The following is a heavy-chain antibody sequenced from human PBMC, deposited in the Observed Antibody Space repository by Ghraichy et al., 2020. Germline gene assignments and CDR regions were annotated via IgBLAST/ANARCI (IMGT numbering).Heavy chain of an antibody. D-gene: IGHD4-11*01. CDR2: IIPIFGTA. V-gene: IGHV1-69*13. CDR3: ASPTYSNYEGGEYYYYYGMDV. Sequence: SVKVSCKASGGTFSSYAISWVRQAPGQGLEWMGGIIPIFGTANYAQKFQGRVTITADESTSTAYMELSSLRSEDTAVYYCASPTYSNYEGGEYYYYYGMDVWGQGTTVTVSS. J-gene: IGHJ6*02. CDR1: GGTFSSYA.